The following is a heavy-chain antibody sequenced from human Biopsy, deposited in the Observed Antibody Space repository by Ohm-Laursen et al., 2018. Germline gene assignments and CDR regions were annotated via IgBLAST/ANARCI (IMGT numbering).Heavy chain of an antibody. CDR1: GDSISSYY. Sequence: SETLSLTCTVSGDSISSYYWSWIRQPPGKGLQWIGYVYYTGSTDYNPSLQSRVTISVDTSKNHFSLRLRSVTPADTAIYYCARDRGYYSDRTVPGYFDLWGRGTLVTVSP. V-gene: IGHV4-59*01. D-gene: IGHD3-22*01. CDR2: VYYTGST. J-gene: IGHJ2*01. CDR3: ARDRGYYSDRTVPGYFDL.